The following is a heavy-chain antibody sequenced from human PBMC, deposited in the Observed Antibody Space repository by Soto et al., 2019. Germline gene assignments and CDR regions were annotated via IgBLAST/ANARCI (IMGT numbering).Heavy chain of an antibody. CDR2: IDWDDDK. CDR3: ARTYYDFWSGYPHWFDP. D-gene: IGHD3-3*01. Sequence: SGPTLVNPTQTLTLTCTFSGFSLSTSGMCVSWIRQPPGKALEWLALIDWDDDKYYSTSLKTRLTISKDTSKNQVVLTMTNMDPVDTATYYCARTYYDFWSGYPHWFDPWGQGTLVTVSS. CDR1: GFSLSTSGMC. J-gene: IGHJ5*02. V-gene: IGHV2-70*01.